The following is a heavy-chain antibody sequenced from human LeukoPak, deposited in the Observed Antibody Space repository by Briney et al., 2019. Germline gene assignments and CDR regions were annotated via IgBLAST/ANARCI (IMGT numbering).Heavy chain of an antibody. Sequence: GGSLRLSCAASGFTFSSYAMSWVRQAPGKGLEWVSAISGSGGSTYYADSVKGRFTISRDNSKNTLCLQMNSLRAEDTAVYYCAKDGGSWGYFDYWGQGTLVTVSS. D-gene: IGHD3-16*01. CDR2: ISGSGGST. V-gene: IGHV3-23*01. CDR1: GFTFSSYA. J-gene: IGHJ4*02. CDR3: AKDGGSWGYFDY.